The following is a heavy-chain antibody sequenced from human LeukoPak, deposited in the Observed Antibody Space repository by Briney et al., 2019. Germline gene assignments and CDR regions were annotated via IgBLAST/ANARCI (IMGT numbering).Heavy chain of an antibody. V-gene: IGHV4-59*11. Sequence: PSETLSLTCAVSGNSFSSHYWTWIRQSPGTGLEWIGYISHIGRTNYNPSLKSRVTISIDTSKNQFSLKLRSVTAADTAVYYCARDLVTVTKGFDIWGQGTMVSVSS. J-gene: IGHJ3*02. CDR3: ARDLVTVTKGFDI. D-gene: IGHD4-17*01. CDR2: ISHIGRT. CDR1: GNSFSSHY.